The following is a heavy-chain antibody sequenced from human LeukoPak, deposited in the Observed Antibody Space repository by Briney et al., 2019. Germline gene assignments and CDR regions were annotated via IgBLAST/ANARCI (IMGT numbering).Heavy chain of an antibody. CDR2: IRYDGSNK. D-gene: IGHD3-22*01. CDR3: AKDKHEGYYDSSGYHASFDY. CDR1: GFTFSSYG. V-gene: IGHV3-30*02. Sequence: PGGSLRLSCAASGFTFSSYGMHWVRQAPGKGLEWVAFIRYDGSNKYYADSVKGRFTISRDNSKNTLYLQMNSLRAEDTAVYYCAKDKHEGYYDSSGYHASFDYWGQGTLVTVSS. J-gene: IGHJ4*02.